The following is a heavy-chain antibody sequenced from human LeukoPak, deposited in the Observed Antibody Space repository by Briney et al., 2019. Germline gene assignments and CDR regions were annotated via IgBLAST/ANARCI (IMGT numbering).Heavy chain of an antibody. J-gene: IGHJ6*02. Sequence: SETLSLTCAVYGGSFSGYYWSWTRQPPGKGLEWIGEINHSGSTNYNPSLKSRVTISVDTSKNQFSLKLSSVTAADTAVYYCARGYGPAASTRRRYYYYGMDVWGQGTTVTVSS. V-gene: IGHV4-34*01. D-gene: IGHD2-2*01. CDR1: GGSFSGYY. CDR2: INHSGST. CDR3: ARGYGPAASTRRRYYYYGMDV.